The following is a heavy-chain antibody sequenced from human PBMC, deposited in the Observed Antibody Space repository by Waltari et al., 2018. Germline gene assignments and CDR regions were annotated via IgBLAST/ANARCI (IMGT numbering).Heavy chain of an antibody. Sequence: QVQLVESGGGVVQPGGSLRLSCAASGFTFSSYGMHWVRQAPGKGLEWVALRRYDGSNKYYADSVKGRFTISRDNSKNTLYLQMNSLRAEDTAVYYCAKSGGGYDFGYYYYYYMDVWGKGTTVTVSS. J-gene: IGHJ6*03. V-gene: IGHV3-30*02. CDR1: GFTFSSYG. CDR2: RRYDGSNK. D-gene: IGHD3-3*01. CDR3: AKSGGGYDFGYYYYYYMDV.